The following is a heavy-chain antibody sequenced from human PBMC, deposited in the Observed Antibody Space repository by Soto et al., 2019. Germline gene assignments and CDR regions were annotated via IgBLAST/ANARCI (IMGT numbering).Heavy chain of an antibody. D-gene: IGHD3-22*01. J-gene: IGHJ5*01. CDR2: IFPGDSDT. CDR1: GYSFTNYW. Sequence: GESLKISCKGSGYSFTNYWIGWVRQMPGKGLEWMGIIFPGDSDTRYSPSFQGQVTISADKSISTAYLQWSSLQASDTAIYFCARHVPSSGYLDSWGQGTLVTVSS. V-gene: IGHV5-51*01. CDR3: ARHVPSSGYLDS.